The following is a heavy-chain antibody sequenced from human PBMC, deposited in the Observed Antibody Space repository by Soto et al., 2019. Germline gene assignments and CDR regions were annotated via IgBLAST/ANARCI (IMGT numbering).Heavy chain of an antibody. CDR3: ARRYFDWFNFDY. CDR2: ISAYNGHT. Sequence: ASVKVSCTASGYTFTSYGFSWVRQAPGQGLEWMGWISAYNGHTNYAQKLQGRVTMTTDTSTSTAYMELRSLRSDDTAVYYCARRYFDWFNFDYWGQGTLVTVSS. V-gene: IGHV1-18*01. J-gene: IGHJ4*02. CDR1: GYTFTSYG. D-gene: IGHD3-9*01.